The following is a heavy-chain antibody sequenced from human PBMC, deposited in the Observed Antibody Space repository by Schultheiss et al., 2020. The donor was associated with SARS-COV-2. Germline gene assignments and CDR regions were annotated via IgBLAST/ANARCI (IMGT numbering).Heavy chain of an antibody. V-gene: IGHV4-4*07. Sequence: SETLSLTCTVSGGSISSYYWSWIRQPAGKGLEWIGRIYTSGSTNYNPSLKSRVTISVDTSKNQFSLKLSSVTAADTAVYYCARVGGDGYNSYYYYMDVWGKGTTVTVSS. CDR3: ARVGGDGYNSYYYYMDV. CDR1: GGSISSYY. J-gene: IGHJ6*03. CDR2: IYTSGST. D-gene: IGHD5-24*01.